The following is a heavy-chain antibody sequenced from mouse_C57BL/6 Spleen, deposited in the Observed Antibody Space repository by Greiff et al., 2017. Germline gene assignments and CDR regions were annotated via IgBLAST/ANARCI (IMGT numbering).Heavy chain of an antibody. CDR3: ALYGSSSFYAMDY. CDR2: INPSTGGT. J-gene: IGHJ4*01. Sequence: VQLKESGPELVKPGASVKISCKASGYSFTGYYMNWVKQSPEKSLEWIGEINPSTGGTTYNQKFKAKATLTVDKSSSTAYMQLKSLTSEDSAVYYCALYGSSSFYAMDYWGQGTSVTVSS. D-gene: IGHD1-1*01. CDR1: GYSFTGYY. V-gene: IGHV1-42*01.